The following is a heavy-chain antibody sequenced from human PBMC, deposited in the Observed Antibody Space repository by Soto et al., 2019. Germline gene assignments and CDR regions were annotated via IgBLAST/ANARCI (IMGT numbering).Heavy chain of an antibody. CDR1: GFTVSSNY. CDR2: IYSGGST. J-gene: IGHJ6*03. CDR3: ARDRAGGGYCSSTSCYGVGYYYYMDV. V-gene: IGHV3-66*01. Sequence: PGGSLRLSCAASGFTVSSNYMSWVRQAPGKGLEWVSVIYSGGSTYYADSVKGRFTISRDNSKNTLYLQMNSLRAEDTAVYYCARDRAGGGYCSSTSCYGVGYYYYMDVWGKGTTVTVS. D-gene: IGHD2-2*01.